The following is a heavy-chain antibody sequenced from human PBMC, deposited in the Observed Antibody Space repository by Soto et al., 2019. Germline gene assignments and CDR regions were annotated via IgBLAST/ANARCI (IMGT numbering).Heavy chain of an antibody. D-gene: IGHD5-12*01. Sequence: GGSLRLSCAASGFTFSSYAMHWVRQAPGKGLEWVAVISYDGSNKYYADSVKGRFTISRDNSKNTLYLQMNSLRAEDTAVYYCARGGPSVDPWGQGTLVTVSS. CDR3: ARGGPSVDP. V-gene: IGHV3-30-3*01. CDR2: ISYDGSNK. J-gene: IGHJ5*02. CDR1: GFTFSSYA.